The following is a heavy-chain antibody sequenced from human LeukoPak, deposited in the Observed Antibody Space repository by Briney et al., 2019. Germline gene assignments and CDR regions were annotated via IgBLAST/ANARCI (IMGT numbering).Heavy chain of an antibody. D-gene: IGHD1-26*01. V-gene: IGHV3-23*01. J-gene: IGHJ4*02. Sequence: GGSLRLSCAASGFTFSSYAMSWVRQAPGKGLEWVSAISGSGGSTYYADSVKGRFTISRDNSKNTLYLQMNSLRAEDTAVYYCARVNRYSGSYSRFDYWGQGTLVTVSS. CDR1: GFTFSSYA. CDR3: ARVNRYSGSYSRFDY. CDR2: ISGSGGST.